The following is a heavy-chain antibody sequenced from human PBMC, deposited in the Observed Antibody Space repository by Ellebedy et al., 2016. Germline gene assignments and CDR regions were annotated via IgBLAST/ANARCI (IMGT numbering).Heavy chain of an antibody. Sequence: GESLKISCAASGFTFSSYWIHWVRQAPGKGLVWVSRINNDGSGTVYADTAKGRFTISRDNAKNTVYLQMNSLRAEDAAMYYCARVTYDFWSDKLEYYFDYWGQGTLVTVS. D-gene: IGHD3-3*01. CDR3: ARVTYDFWSDKLEYYFDY. CDR2: INNDGSGT. J-gene: IGHJ4*02. V-gene: IGHV3-74*01. CDR1: GFTFSSYW.